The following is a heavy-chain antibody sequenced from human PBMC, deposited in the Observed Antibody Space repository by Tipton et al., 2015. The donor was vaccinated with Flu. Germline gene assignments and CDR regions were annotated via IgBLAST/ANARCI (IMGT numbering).Heavy chain of an antibody. Sequence: LRLSCTVSGGSISSYYWSWIRQPPGKGLEWIGYIYYSGSTNYNPSLKSRVTISVDTSKNQFPLKLSSVTAADTAVYYCARGDCSSTSCLDYWGQGTLVTVSS. CDR1: GGSISSYY. D-gene: IGHD2-2*01. V-gene: IGHV4-59*01. CDR3: ARGDCSSTSCLDY. CDR2: IYYSGST. J-gene: IGHJ4*02.